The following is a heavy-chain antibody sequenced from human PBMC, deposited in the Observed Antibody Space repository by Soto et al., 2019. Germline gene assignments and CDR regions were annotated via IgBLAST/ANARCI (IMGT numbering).Heavy chain of an antibody. CDR2: ISSRSSYI. CDR1: GFTFSSYN. V-gene: IGHV3-21*01. Sequence: EVQLVESGGGLVKPGGSLRLSCAASGFTFSSYNMNWVRQAPGKGLEWVSSISSRSSYISYADSVKGRFTISRDNARNSLYLQMNSLRADDTAVFYCARDMGDYYGMDVWGQGTTVTVSS. D-gene: IGHD3-16*01. J-gene: IGHJ6*02. CDR3: ARDMGDYYGMDV.